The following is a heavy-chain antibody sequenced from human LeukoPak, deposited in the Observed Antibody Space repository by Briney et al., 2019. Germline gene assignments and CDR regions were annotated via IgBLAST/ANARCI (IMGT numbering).Heavy chain of an antibody. V-gene: IGHV3-7*01. CDR3: ARALSVSY. Sequence: PGGSLRLSCAASGFTFSNYWMSWVRQAPGKGLEWVANIKQDGNEKSYVDSVKGRFTISRDNAKNSLYLQMNSLRVEDTAVYYCARALSVSYWGQGTLVTVSS. J-gene: IGHJ4*02. D-gene: IGHD6-25*01. CDR2: IKQDGNEK. CDR1: GFTFSNYW.